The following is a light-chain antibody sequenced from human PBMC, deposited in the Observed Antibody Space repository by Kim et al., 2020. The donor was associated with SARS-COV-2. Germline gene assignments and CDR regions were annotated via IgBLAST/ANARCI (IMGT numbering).Light chain of an antibody. CDR3: QQYRSYPWT. V-gene: IGKV1-5*03. J-gene: IGKJ1*01. Sequence: ASVSDKITITCRASRNIDDLVAWYQQKPGRAPKLLIYKASTLKSGVPSTFSGSGSGTEFTLTTSSLQPDDFATYYCQQYRSYPWTFGQGTKVDIK. CDR2: KAS. CDR1: RNIDDL.